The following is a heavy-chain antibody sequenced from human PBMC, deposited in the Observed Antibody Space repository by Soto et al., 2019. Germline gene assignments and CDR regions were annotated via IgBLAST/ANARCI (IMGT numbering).Heavy chain of an antibody. CDR2: VNHGGTS. J-gene: IGHJ5*02. Sequence: LSLTCAVYGGSFSDYSWTWIRQPPGKGLEWIGEVNHGGTSNYNPSLKSRAIISVDRSKNQFSLKLSSVTAADTAVYFCASLPAPWGQGTLVTVSS. CDR3: ASLPAP. D-gene: IGHD2-2*01. V-gene: IGHV4-34*01. CDR1: GGSFSDYS.